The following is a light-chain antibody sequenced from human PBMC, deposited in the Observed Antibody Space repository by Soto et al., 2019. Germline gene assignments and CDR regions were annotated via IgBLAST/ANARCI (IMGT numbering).Light chain of an antibody. J-gene: IGKJ4*01. CDR3: QQYNSYSGLT. CDR2: AAS. CDR1: QGISNY. Sequence: DIQVTQSPASLSASVGDRVTITCRVSQGISNYLAWYQQKPGKVPKLLIYAASALHSGVTSRFSGSGSGTEFTLTISSLQPDDFATYYCQQYNSYSGLTFGGGTKVDNK. V-gene: IGKV1-27*01.